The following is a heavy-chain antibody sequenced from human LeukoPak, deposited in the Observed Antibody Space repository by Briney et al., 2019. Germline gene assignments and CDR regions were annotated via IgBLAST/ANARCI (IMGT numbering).Heavy chain of an antibody. D-gene: IGHD3-22*01. Sequence: PGGSLRLSCAASGFNFDDHVMSWVRQAPGKGLEWVCGINWNGGSTRYADSVKGRFTISRDNAKNSLYLQMNSLGVEDTALYYCARKVNDYYDSTSYNYYLDVWGKGTTVTVSS. CDR1: GFNFDDHV. V-gene: IGHV3-20*04. CDR3: ARKVNDYYDSTSYNYYLDV. J-gene: IGHJ6*03. CDR2: INWNGGST.